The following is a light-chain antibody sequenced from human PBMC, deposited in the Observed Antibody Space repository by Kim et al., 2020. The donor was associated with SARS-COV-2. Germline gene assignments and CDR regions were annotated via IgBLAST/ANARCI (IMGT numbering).Light chain of an antibody. Sequence: QSALTQPASVSGSPGQSITISCTGTNGDVGAFNHVSWYRQYPGKAPKLMIYEITKRPPGISDRFSGSKSGNTASLTISGLQAADEAQYFCWSYAGSSTWVFGGGTQLTVL. J-gene: IGLJ3*02. CDR1: NGDVGAFNH. CDR2: EIT. CDR3: WSYAGSSTWV. V-gene: IGLV2-23*02.